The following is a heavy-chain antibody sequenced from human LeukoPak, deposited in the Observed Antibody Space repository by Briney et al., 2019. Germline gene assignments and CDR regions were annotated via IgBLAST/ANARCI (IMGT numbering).Heavy chain of an antibody. CDR2: IYYSGST. D-gene: IGHD6-13*01. CDR1: GGSISRSRDY. CDR3: ARDREQQLVRFYNAFDI. J-gene: IGHJ3*02. V-gene: IGHV4-39*07. Sequence: SETLSLTCTVSGGSISRSRDYWGWIRQPPGKGLEWIGSIYYSGSTYYNPSLKSRVTISGDTSKNRFSLKLSSVTAADTAMYYCARDREQQLVRFYNAFDIWGQGTMVTVSS.